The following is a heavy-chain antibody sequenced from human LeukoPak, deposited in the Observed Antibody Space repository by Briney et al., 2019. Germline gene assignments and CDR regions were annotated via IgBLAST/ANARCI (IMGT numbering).Heavy chain of an antibody. J-gene: IGHJ4*02. CDR2: ISYDGGNK. V-gene: IGHV3-30*01. Sequence: GGPLRLSCAASGFTFSSYAMHWVRQAPGKGLEWVAVISYDGGNKYYADSVKGRFTISRDNSKNTLYLQMNSLRAEDTAVYYCARGGFGELSFRFDYWGQGTLVTVSS. CDR3: ARGGFGELSFRFDY. CDR1: GFTFSSYA. D-gene: IGHD3-10*01.